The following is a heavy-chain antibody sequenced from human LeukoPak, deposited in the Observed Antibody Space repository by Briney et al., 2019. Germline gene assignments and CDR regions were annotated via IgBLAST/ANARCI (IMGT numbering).Heavy chain of an antibody. Sequence: PGGSLRLSCAASEFTFSSYSMDWVRQAPEKGLEWVSSISSSSSYIYYADSVKGRFTISRDNAKNSLYLQMNSLRAEDTAVYYCAREGYYYGSASTLWGQGTLVTVSS. CDR1: EFTFSSYS. D-gene: IGHD3-10*01. V-gene: IGHV3-21*01. J-gene: IGHJ4*02. CDR2: ISSSSSYI. CDR3: AREGYYYGSASTL.